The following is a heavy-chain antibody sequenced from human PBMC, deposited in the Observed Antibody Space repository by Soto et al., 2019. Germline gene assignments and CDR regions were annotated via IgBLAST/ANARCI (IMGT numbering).Heavy chain of an antibody. V-gene: IGHV4-39*01. CDR2: IYYSGST. Sequence: PSETLSLTCTVSGGSISSSSYYWGWIRQPPGKGLEWIGSIYYSGSTYYNPSLKSRVTISVDTSKNQFSLKLSSVTAADTAVYYCARLAIFGVVTPESYYGMDVWGQGTTVTVSS. CDR1: GGSISSSSYY. J-gene: IGHJ6*02. D-gene: IGHD3-3*01. CDR3: ARLAIFGVVTPESYYGMDV.